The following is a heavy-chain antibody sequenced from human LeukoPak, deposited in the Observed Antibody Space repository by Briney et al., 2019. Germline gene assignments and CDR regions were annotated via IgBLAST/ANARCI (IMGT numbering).Heavy chain of an antibody. D-gene: IGHD2-2*01. CDR1: GFTFSSSD. CDR3: AREVLPAAMGIDY. V-gene: IGHV3-13*01. Sequence: GGSLRLSCAASGFTFSSSDMHWVRQPTGKGLEWVSAIGTIGDTYYPGSVKGRFTISRENAKNTLYLQMNSLRAGDTAVYYCAREVLPAAMGIDYWGQGTLVTVSS. J-gene: IGHJ4*02. CDR2: IGTIGDT.